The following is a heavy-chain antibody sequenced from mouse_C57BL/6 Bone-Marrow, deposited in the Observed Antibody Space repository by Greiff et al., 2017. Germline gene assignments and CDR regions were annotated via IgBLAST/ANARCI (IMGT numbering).Heavy chain of an antibody. V-gene: IGHV5-4*01. CDR3: ARDRVFDY. J-gene: IGHJ2*01. CDR1: GFTFSSYA. Sequence: EVKLMESGGGLVKPGGSLKLSCAASGFTFSSYAMSWVRQTPEKRLEWVATISDGGSYTYYPDNVKGRVTISRDNAKNNLYLQMSHLKSEDTAMYYCARDRVFDYWGQGTTLTVSS. D-gene: IGHD3-1*01. CDR2: ISDGGSYT.